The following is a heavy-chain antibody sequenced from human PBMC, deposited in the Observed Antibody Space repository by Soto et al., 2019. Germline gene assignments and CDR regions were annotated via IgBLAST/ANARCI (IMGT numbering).Heavy chain of an antibody. D-gene: IGHD5-18*01. Sequence: ASVKVSCAASGYTFTSYYMHWVRQAPGQGLEWMGIINPSGGSTSYAQKFQGRVTMTRDTSTSTVYMELSSLRSEDTAVYYCAREPVDTAMVTAAGPSYYGMDVWGQGTTVTVSS. CDR2: INPSGGST. V-gene: IGHV1-46*01. CDR1: GYTFTSYY. J-gene: IGHJ6*02. CDR3: AREPVDTAMVTAAGPSYYGMDV.